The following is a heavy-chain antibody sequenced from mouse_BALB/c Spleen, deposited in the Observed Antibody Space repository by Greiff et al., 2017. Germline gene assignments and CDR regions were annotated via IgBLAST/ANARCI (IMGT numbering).Heavy chain of an antibody. CDR1: GFSLTSYG. CDR3: ARNHGSSYDAMDY. V-gene: IGHV2-2*02. CDR2: IWSGGST. J-gene: IGHJ4*01. Sequence: VQLVESGPGLVQPSQSLSITCTVSGFSLTSYGVHWVRQSPGKGLEWLGVIWSGGSTDYNAAFISRLSISKDNSKSQVFFTMNSLQANDTAIYYCARNHGSSYDAMDYWGQGTSVTVSS. D-gene: IGHD1-1*01.